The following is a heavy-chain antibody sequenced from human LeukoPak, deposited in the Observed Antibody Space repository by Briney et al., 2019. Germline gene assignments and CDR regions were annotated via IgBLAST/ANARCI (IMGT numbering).Heavy chain of an antibody. V-gene: IGHV4-4*07. J-gene: IGHJ4*02. D-gene: IGHD6-19*01. CDR2: IYTSGSP. CDR3: ARDNLAVAGTSTPGPFDY. CDR1: GGPISSYY. Sequence: KPSETLSPTCTVSGGPISSYYWSWIRQPAGKGLEWIGRIYTSGSPNYNPSLKSRVTMSVDTSKNQFSLKLGSVTAADTAVYYCARDNLAVAGTSTPGPFDYWGQGTLVTVSS.